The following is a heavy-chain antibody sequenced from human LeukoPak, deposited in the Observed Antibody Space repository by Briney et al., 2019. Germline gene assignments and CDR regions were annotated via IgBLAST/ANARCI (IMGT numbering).Heavy chain of an antibody. V-gene: IGHV1-69*05. J-gene: IGHJ4*02. CDR1: GGTFCSYA. Sequence: GASVKVSCKASGGTFCSYAISWVRQAPGQGLEWVGGIIPIFGTANYAQKFQGRVTITTDESTSTAYMELSSLRSEDTAVYYCARTVSKWELLPIDYWGQGTLVTVSS. CDR2: IIPIFGTA. CDR3: ARTVSKWELLPIDY. D-gene: IGHD1-26*01.